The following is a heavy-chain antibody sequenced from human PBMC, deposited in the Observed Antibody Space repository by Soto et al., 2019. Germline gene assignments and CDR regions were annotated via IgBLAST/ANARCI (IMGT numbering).Heavy chain of an antibody. CDR3: ARDRLQLRVGQYSFNGMDV. V-gene: IGHV1-69*06. CDR2: IVPRFGSP. Sequence: QVQLVQAGAELRKPGSSLRVSCKASGGTFRDFAFSWVRHAPGQGLEWMGGIVPRFGSPNYAQKFGGRVTISADTSTSTVYMEVSSLRFDDTAVYFVARDRLQLRVGQYSFNGMDVWGQGTTVTVSS. CDR1: GGTFRDFA. J-gene: IGHJ6*02. D-gene: IGHD1-26*01.